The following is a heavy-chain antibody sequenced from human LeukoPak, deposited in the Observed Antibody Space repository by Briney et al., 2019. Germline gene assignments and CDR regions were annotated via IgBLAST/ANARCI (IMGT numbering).Heavy chain of an antibody. CDR1: GGSISSYY. D-gene: IGHD3-10*01. J-gene: IGHJ5*02. CDR3: ARGFGDWGLSWFDP. V-gene: IGHV4-59*01. Sequence: PSETLSLICTVSGGSISSYYWSWIRQPPGKGLEWIGYIYYSGSAKYNPSLKSRVTISVDTSKNQFSLKLTSVTAADTAVYYCARGFGDWGLSWFDPWGQGTRFTASS. CDR2: IYYSGSA.